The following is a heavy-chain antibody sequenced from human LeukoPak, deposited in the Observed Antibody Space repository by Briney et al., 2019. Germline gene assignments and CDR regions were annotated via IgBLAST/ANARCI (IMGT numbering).Heavy chain of an antibody. D-gene: IGHD3-3*01. J-gene: IGHJ4*02. CDR2: ISAYNVNT. V-gene: IGHV1-18*01. Sequence: GASVKVPCKASGYTFTSDGISWVRQAPGQGLECMGWISAYNVNTNYAQKFQGTVTLTRDTSTSTAYMELRSLRSADTDVYSCASGMITIFPFDYWGKGTLVTVSS. CDR1: GYTFTSDG. CDR3: ASGMITIFPFDY.